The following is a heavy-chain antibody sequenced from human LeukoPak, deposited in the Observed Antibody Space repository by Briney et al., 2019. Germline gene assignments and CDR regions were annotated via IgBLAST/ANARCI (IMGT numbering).Heavy chain of an antibody. CDR1: GFTFSSYA. V-gene: IGHV3-23*01. Sequence: GGSLRLSCAASGFTFSSYAMSWVRQVPGKGLEWVSVMSGSGDNTYYADSVKGRFTISRDNSKNMLYLQMNSPRAEDTAVYYCAKWKYSNSGIDVYWGQGTLVTVSS. D-gene: IGHD6-6*01. J-gene: IGHJ4*02. CDR3: AKWKYSNSGIDVY. CDR2: MSGSGDNT.